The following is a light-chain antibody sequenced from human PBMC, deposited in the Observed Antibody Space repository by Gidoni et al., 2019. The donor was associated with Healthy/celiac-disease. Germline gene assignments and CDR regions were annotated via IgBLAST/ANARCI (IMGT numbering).Light chain of an antibody. CDR2: SNN. J-gene: IGLJ2*01. Sequence: QSVLTQHPSASGTPGHRVPISCSGRSSDIGSNTVNWYQQPPGTAPKLLMYSNNQRHSGVPDRFSGSKSGTSASLASSGLQSEDEADYYCAAWDDSLNGPDVVFGGGTKLTVL. CDR3: AAWDDSLNGPDVV. CDR1: SSDIGSNT. V-gene: IGLV1-44*01.